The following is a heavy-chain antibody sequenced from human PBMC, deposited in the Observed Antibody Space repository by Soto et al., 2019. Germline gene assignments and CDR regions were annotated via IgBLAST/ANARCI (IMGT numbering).Heavy chain of an antibody. D-gene: IGHD6-13*01. Sequence: GGSLRLSCAASGFTFSNAWMNWVRQAPGKGLEWVGRIKSKTDGGTTDYAAPVKGGFTISRDDSKNTLYLQMNSLKTEDTAVYYCTTAVIAAAGIIRYWGQGTLVTVSS. CDR2: IKSKTDGGTT. V-gene: IGHV3-15*07. CDR1: GFTFSNAW. J-gene: IGHJ4*02. CDR3: TTAVIAAAGIIRY.